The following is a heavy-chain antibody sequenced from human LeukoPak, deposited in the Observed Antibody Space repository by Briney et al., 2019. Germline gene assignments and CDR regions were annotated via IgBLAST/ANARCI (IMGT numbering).Heavy chain of an antibody. CDR2: ITSTSSTI. J-gene: IGHJ4*02. CDR3: ARKFGY. Sequence: TGGSLRLSCAASGFNFGSYSMNWVRQAPGKGLEWVSYITSTSSTIYYADSVKGRFTISRDNAKNSLYLQMNSLRAEDTAVYYCARKFGYWGQGTLVTVSS. V-gene: IGHV3-48*01. D-gene: IGHD3-10*01. CDR1: GFNFGSYS.